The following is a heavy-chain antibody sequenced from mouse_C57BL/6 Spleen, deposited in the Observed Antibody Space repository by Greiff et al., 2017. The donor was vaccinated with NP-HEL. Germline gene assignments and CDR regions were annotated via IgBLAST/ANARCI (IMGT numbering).Heavy chain of an antibody. J-gene: IGHJ3*01. D-gene: IGHD1-1*01. CDR1: GYTFTSYG. Sequence: QVQLQQSGAELARPGASVKLSCKASGYTFTSYGISWVKQRTGQGLEWIGEIYPRSGNTYYNEKFKGKATLTADKSSSTAYMELRSLTSEDSAVDVCATGASGGSSYEAYWGQGTMVTVSA. V-gene: IGHV1-81*01. CDR2: IYPRSGNT. CDR3: ATGASGGSSYEAY.